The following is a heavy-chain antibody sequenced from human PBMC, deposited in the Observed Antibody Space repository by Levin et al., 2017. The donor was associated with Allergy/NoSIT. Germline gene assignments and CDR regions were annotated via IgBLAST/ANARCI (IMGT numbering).Heavy chain of an antibody. CDR3: LIAARPPYY. D-gene: IGHD6-6*01. Sequence: SVKVSCKASGGTFSSYTITWVRQAPGQGLEWMGRIIPFLALANYAQKFQGRVTITADKSTSTAYMELSSLRSEDTAVYYCLIAARPPYYWGQGTLVTVSS. CDR1: GGTFSSYT. CDR2: IIPFLALA. V-gene: IGHV1-69*02. J-gene: IGHJ4*02.